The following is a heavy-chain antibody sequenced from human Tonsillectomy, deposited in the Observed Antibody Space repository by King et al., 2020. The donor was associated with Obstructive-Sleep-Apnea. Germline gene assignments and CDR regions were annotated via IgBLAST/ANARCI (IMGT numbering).Heavy chain of an antibody. V-gene: IGHV3-7*01. Sequence: VQLVESGGGLVQPGGSLRLSCAASGFTFSSYWMSWCRQAPGKGLEGVANIKKVGSEKYYVDSVKGRFTISRDNAKNSLYLQMNSLRAEDTAVYYCARDIGSFDPWGQGTLVTVSS. J-gene: IGHJ5*02. CDR3: ARDIGSFDP. CDR2: IKKVGSEK. D-gene: IGHD1-26*01. CDR1: GFTFSSYW.